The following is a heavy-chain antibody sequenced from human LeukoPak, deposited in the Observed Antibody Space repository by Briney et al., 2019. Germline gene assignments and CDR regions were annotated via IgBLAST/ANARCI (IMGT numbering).Heavy chain of an antibody. Sequence: GSSVKVSCKASGGTFTSYAIRWVRQAPGQGLEWMGGIIPIFGTANYAQKFQGRVTITADESTSTAYMELSSLRSEDTAVYYCARGPTAMVRTRGVMGAFDIRGQGTMVTVSS. CDR3: ARGPTAMVRTRGVMGAFDI. CDR2: IIPIFGTA. J-gene: IGHJ3*02. V-gene: IGHV1-69*01. CDR1: GGTFTSYA. D-gene: IGHD3-10*01.